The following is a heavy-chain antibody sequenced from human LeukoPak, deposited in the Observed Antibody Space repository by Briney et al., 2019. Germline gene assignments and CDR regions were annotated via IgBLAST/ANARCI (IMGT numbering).Heavy chain of an antibody. CDR3: ARQYSGSYWPNWFDP. CDR2: IYYSGST. V-gene: IGHV4-39*01. J-gene: IGHJ5*02. CDR1: GGLISSSSYY. D-gene: IGHD1-26*01. Sequence: SETLSLTCTVSGGLISSSSYYWGWIRQPPGKGLEWIGSIYYSGSTYYNPSLKSRVTISVDTSKNQFSLKLSSVTAADTAVFYCARQYSGSYWPNWFDPWGQGTLVTVSS.